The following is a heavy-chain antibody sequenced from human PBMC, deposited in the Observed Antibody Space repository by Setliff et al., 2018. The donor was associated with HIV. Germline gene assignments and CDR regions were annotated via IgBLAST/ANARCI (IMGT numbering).Heavy chain of an antibody. Sequence: GGSLRLSCAASGFTFSRYPMSWVRQAPGKGLEWVSSLSEGGYDTNYADSVKGRFTISRDNSKNMLYLQMNSLRAEDTAVYYCAKGQDGLRYNWFDPWGHGTLVTVSS. CDR1: GFTFSRYP. V-gene: IGHV3-23*01. CDR2: LSEGGYDT. CDR3: AKGQDGLRYNWFDP. J-gene: IGHJ5*02.